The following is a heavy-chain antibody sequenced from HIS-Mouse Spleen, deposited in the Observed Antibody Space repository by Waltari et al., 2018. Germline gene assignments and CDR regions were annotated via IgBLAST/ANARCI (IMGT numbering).Heavy chain of an antibody. V-gene: IGHV4-39*07. CDR1: GGSISSSSYY. Sequence: QLQLQESGPGLVKPSETLSLTCTVSGGSISSSSYYWGWIRQPPGKGLEWLGGIYYRWSTYYNPSLKSRVNRSVDTSKNQFSLKLSSVTAADTAVYYCAREIPYSSSWYDWYFDLWGRGTLVTVSS. CDR3: AREIPYSSSWYDWYFDL. CDR2: IYYRWST. D-gene: IGHD6-13*01. J-gene: IGHJ2*01.